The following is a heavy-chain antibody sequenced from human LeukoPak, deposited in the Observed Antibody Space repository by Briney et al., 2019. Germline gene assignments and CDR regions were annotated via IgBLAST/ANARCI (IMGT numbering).Heavy chain of an antibody. CDR3: AKGDRKWLVLYDY. Sequence: GGSLRLSCAASGFTFSSYATSWVRQTPGKGLEWVTAISGSGGSTYYADSVKGRFTISRDNSKNTLYLQMNSLRAEDTAVYYCAKGDRKWLVLYDYWGQGTLVTVSS. CDR2: ISGSGGST. J-gene: IGHJ4*02. V-gene: IGHV3-23*01. D-gene: IGHD6-19*01. CDR1: GFTFSSYA.